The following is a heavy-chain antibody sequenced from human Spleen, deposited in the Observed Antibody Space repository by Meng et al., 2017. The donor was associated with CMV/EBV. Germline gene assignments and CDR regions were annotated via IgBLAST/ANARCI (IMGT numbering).Heavy chain of an antibody. Sequence: GGSLRLSCAASGFTFSSYAMHWVRQAPGKGLEWVAVISYDGSDKYYADSVRGRFTISRDNSKNTLYLQMNSLRAEDTAVYYCAKDFDFNSVYGLDVWGQGTTVTVSS. CDR2: ISYDGSDK. V-gene: IGHV3-30*04. J-gene: IGHJ6*02. CDR3: AKDFDFNSVYGLDV. D-gene: IGHD3-3*01. CDR1: GFTFSSYA.